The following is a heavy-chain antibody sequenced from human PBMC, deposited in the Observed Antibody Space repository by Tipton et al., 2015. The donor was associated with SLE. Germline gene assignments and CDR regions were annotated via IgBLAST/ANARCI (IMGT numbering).Heavy chain of an antibody. CDR2: IYYSGST. Sequence: TLSLTCTVSGGSISSYYWSWIRQPPGKGLEWIGYIYYSGSTNYNPSLKSRVTISVDTSKNQFSLKLKSVTAADTAVYYCARGWDYDFWSGYADYWGQGTLVTVSS. CDR3: ARGWDYDFWSGYADY. V-gene: IGHV4-59*12. D-gene: IGHD3-3*01. CDR1: GGSISSYY. J-gene: IGHJ4*02.